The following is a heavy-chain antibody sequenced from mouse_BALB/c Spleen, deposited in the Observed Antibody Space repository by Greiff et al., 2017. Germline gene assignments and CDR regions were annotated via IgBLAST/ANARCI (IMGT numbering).Heavy chain of an antibody. CDR1: GFTFSSYT. D-gene: IGHD2-3*01. CDR2: ISNGGGST. V-gene: IGHV5-12-2*01. J-gene: IGHJ2*01. CDR3: ARGKDGPYYFDY. Sequence: EVQLVESGGGLVQPGGSLKLSCAASGFTFSSYTMSWVRQTPEKRLEWVAYISNGGGSTYYPDTVKGRFTISRDNAKNILYLQMSSLRSEDTAMYYCARGKDGPYYFDYWGQGTTLTVSS.